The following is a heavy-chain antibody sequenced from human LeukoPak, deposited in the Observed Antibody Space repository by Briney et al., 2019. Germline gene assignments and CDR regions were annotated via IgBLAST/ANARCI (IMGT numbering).Heavy chain of an antibody. CDR2: ISAYNGNT. V-gene: IGHV1-18*01. Sequence: ASVKVSCKASGYTFTSYGISWVRQAPGQGLEWMGWISAYNGNTNYAQKLQGRVTMTTDTSTSTAYMELRSLRSDDTAVYYCARDRGYYYDSSGYSLNWFDPWGQGTLVTVSS. CDR3: ARDRGYYYDSSGYSLNWFDP. D-gene: IGHD3-22*01. CDR1: GYTFTSYG. J-gene: IGHJ5*02.